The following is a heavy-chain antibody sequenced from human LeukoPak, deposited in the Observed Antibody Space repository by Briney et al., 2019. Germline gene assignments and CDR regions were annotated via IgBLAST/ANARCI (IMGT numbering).Heavy chain of an antibody. J-gene: IGHJ4*02. CDR1: RYTFTGYY. D-gene: IGHD3-10*01. V-gene: IGHV1-2*02. CDR3: AKDSDYYGSGSYSLPDY. CDR2: FIPNTGGT. Sequence: GASVKVSCKASRYTFTGYYMHWVRQAPGGGLEWMGWFIPNTGGTSYAQRFRGRVTMTRDTSISTAYMELSRLRSDDTAVYYCAKDSDYYGSGSYSLPDYWGQGTLVTVSP.